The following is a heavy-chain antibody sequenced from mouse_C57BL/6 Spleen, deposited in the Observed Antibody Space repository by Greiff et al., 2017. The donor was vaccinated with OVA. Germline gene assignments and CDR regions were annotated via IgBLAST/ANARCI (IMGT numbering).Heavy chain of an antibody. J-gene: IGHJ3*01. CDR3: ASIYDGYLAWFAY. CDR1: GYAFSSSW. Sequence: QVQLQQSGPELVKPGASVKISCKASGYAFSSSWMNWVKQRPGKGLEWIGRIYPGDGDTNYNGKFKGKATLTADKSSSTAYMQLSSLTSEDSAVYFCASIYDGYLAWFAYWGQGTLVTVSA. CDR2: IYPGDGDT. D-gene: IGHD2-3*01. V-gene: IGHV1-82*01.